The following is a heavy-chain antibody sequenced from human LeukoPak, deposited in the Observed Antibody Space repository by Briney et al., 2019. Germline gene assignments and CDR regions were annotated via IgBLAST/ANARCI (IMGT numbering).Heavy chain of an antibody. CDR2: INPNSGGT. CDR1: GYTFTGYY. J-gene: IGHJ4*02. CDR3: ARDRDVLLWFGDTYYFDY. D-gene: IGHD3-10*01. V-gene: IGHV1-2*06. Sequence: ASVKVSCKASGYTFTGYYMHWVRQAPGQGLEWMGRINPNSGGTNYAQKFQGRVTMTRDTSISTAYMGLSRLRSGDTAVYYCARDRDVLLWFGDTYYFDYWGQGTLVTVSS.